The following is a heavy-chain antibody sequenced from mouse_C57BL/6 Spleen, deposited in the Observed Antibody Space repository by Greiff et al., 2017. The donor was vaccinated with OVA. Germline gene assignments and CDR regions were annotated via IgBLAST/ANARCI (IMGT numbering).Heavy chain of an antibody. J-gene: IGHJ3*01. CDR1: GYTFTSYW. CDR3: TRAYYGSSSWFAY. CDR2: IYPGNSDT. Sequence: VQLQQSGTVLARPGASVKMSCKTSGYTFTSYWMHWVKQRPGQGLEWIGAIYPGNSDTSYNQKFKGKAKLTAVTSASTAYMELSSLTNEDSAVYYCTRAYYGSSSWFAYWGQGTLATVSA. D-gene: IGHD1-1*01. V-gene: IGHV1-5*01.